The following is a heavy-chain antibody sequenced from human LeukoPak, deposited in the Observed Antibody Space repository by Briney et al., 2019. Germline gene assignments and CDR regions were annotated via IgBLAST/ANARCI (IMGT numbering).Heavy chain of an antibody. D-gene: IGHD6-13*01. CDR3: AKASRSYSSSWYDYYGMDV. J-gene: IGHJ6*02. Sequence: PGRSLRLSCAASGFTFDDYSMHWVRQAPGKGLEWVSGISWNSGSIGYADSVKGRFTISRDNAKNSLYLQMNSLRDEDTALYYCAKASRSYSSSWYDYYGMDVWGQGTTVTVSS. V-gene: IGHV3-9*01. CDR1: GFTFDDYS. CDR2: ISWNSGSI.